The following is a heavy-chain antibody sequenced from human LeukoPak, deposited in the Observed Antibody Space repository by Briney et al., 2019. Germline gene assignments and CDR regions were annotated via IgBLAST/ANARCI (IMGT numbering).Heavy chain of an antibody. CDR3: ATPFDSRSYLDAFDV. Sequence: GGSLRLSCAASGFAFSIYAMSWVRQAPGKGLEWVSSISGSGGSTYYADSMKGRFTISRENSKNTVYLQMNSLRVEDTAVYYCATPFDSRSYLDAFDVWGQGTMVTVSS. D-gene: IGHD1-26*01. CDR2: ISGSGGST. J-gene: IGHJ3*01. CDR1: GFAFSIYA. V-gene: IGHV3-23*01.